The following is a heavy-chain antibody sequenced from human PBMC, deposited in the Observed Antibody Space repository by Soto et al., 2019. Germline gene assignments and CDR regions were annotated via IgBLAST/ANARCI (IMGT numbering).Heavy chain of an antibody. CDR2: ISSSSSYI. Sequence: GGSLRLSCAASGFTFSSYSMNWVRQAPGKGLEWVSSISSSSSYIYYADSVKGRFTISRDNAKNSLYLQMNSLRAEDTAVYYCARDSEAAGNVDGMDVWGQGTTVTVSS. D-gene: IGHD6-13*01. V-gene: IGHV3-21*01. CDR1: GFTFSSYS. CDR3: ARDSEAAGNVDGMDV. J-gene: IGHJ6*02.